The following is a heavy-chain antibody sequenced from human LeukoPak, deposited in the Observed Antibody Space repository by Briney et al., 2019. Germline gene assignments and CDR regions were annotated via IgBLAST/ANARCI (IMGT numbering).Heavy chain of an antibody. Sequence: ASVKVSCKASGYTFTSYDINWVRQATGQWLEWMGWMNPNSGNTGYAQKFQGRVTMTRNTSISTAYMELSSLRSEDTAVYYCARGKGRRRYCSSTSCYTGNWFDPWGQGTLVTVSS. J-gene: IGHJ5*02. CDR1: GYTFTSYD. D-gene: IGHD2-2*02. CDR3: ARGKGRRRYCSSTSCYTGNWFDP. CDR2: MNPNSGNT. V-gene: IGHV1-8*01.